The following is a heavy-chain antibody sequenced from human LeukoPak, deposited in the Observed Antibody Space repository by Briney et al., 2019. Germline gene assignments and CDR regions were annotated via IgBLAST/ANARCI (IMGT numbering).Heavy chain of an antibody. CDR2: IYTTGST. V-gene: IGHV4-61*02. CDR1: GASISSGNYY. J-gene: IGHJ4*02. CDR3: ATAGWHFDY. Sequence: SQTLSLTCTVSGASISSGNYYWNWIRQPAGKALEWIGRIYTTGSTNYNPSLKSRVTISVDTSKNQFSLKLSSVTAADTAVYYCATAGWHFDYWGQGTLVTVSS. D-gene: IGHD2-15*01.